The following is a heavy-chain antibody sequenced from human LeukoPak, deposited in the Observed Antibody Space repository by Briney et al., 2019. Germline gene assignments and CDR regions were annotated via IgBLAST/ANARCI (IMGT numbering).Heavy chain of an antibody. J-gene: IGHJ4*02. CDR3: ARVHYYDSSGYYSENGYFDY. Sequence: SQTLSLTCAISGDSVSSNSAAWNWIRQSPSRGLEWLRRTYYRSKWYNDYAVSVKSRITINPDTSKNQFSLQLNSVTPEDTAVYYCARVHYYDSSGYYSENGYFDYWGQGTLVTVSS. CDR1: GDSVSSNSAA. D-gene: IGHD3-22*01. V-gene: IGHV6-1*01. CDR2: TYYRSKWYN.